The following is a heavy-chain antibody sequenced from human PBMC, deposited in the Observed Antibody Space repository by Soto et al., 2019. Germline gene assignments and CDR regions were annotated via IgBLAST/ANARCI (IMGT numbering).Heavy chain of an antibody. CDR2: IYHSGST. CDR1: GGYISSGGYS. D-gene: IGHD6-19*01. J-gene: IGHJ4*02. Sequence: SETMSLTCAVAGGYISSGGYSWSWIRQPPGKGLEWIGYIYHSGSTYYNPSLKSRVTISVDRSKNQFSLKLSSVTAADTAVYYCARAGGLGAVAVDYWGQGTLVTVSS. V-gene: IGHV4-30-2*01. CDR3: ARAGGLGAVAVDY.